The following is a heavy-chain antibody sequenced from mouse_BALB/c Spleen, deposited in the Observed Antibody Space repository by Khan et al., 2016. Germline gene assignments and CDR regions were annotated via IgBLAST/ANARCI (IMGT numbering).Heavy chain of an antibody. CDR1: GFTFSSFG. V-gene: IGHV5-17*02. Sequence: EVELVESGGGLVQPGGSRKLSCAASGFTFSSFGMHWDRQAPEKGLEWVAFISSGSSAIYYADTVKGRFTISRDNPKNTLFLQMTSLRSEDTAMYYCGRGDYWGQGTTLTVSS. CDR3: GRGDY. J-gene: IGHJ2*01. CDR2: ISSGSSAI.